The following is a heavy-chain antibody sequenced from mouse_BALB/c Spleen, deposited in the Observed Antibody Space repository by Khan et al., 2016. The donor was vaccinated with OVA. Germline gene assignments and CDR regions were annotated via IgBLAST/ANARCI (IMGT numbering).Heavy chain of an antibody. D-gene: IGHD2-3*01. J-gene: IGHJ4*01. CDR2: ISSSGST. V-gene: IGHV3-2*02. CDR1: GYSITSDYA. Sequence: EVQLQESGPGLVKPSQSLSLTCTVTGYSITSDYAWNWIRQFPGNKLEWMGYISSSGSTNYNPALKSRISITRATSKNPFFLQLNSVTTEDTATYDLARDGSRYNYATDYWGQGTSVTVSS. CDR3: ARDGSRYNYATDY.